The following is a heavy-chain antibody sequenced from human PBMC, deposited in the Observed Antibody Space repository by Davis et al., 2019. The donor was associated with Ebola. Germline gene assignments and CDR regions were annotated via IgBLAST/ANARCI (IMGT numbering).Heavy chain of an antibody. CDR1: GYTFTSYY. V-gene: IGHV1-46*01. D-gene: IGHD3-22*01. J-gene: IGHJ4*02. CDR3: ARADAPKYYYDSSGRPLDY. Sequence: ASVKVSCKASGYTFTSYYMHWVRQAPGQGLEWMGIINPSGGSTSYAQKFQGRVTMTRDTSISTAYMELSRLRSDDTAVYYCARADAPKYYYDSSGRPLDYWGQGTLVTVSS. CDR2: INPSGGST.